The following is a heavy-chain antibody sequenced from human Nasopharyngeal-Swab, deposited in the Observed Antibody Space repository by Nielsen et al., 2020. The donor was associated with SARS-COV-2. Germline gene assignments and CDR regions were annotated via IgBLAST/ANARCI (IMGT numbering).Heavy chain of an antibody. Sequence: ASVKVSCKASGYTFTSYGISWVRQAPGQGLEWMGWISAYNGNTNYAQKLQGRVNMTTDTSTSTAYMELRSLRSDDTAVYYCARVLLWFGELYYFDYWGQGTLVTVSS. CDR3: ARVLLWFGELYYFDY. D-gene: IGHD3-10*01. CDR2: ISAYNGNT. V-gene: IGHV1-18*04. J-gene: IGHJ4*02. CDR1: GYTFTSYG.